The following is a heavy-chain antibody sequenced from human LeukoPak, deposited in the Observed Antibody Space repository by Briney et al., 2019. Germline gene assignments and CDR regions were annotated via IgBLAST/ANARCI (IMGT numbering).Heavy chain of an antibody. Sequence: GALRLSCVASGITFSSYSMNWIRQAPGKGLEWVSYISSFSGTINYADSVKGRFTISRDNAKNSLYLQMNSLRAEDTAVYYCARDQGGLGYWGQGTLVTVSS. CDR3: ARDQGGLGY. J-gene: IGHJ4*02. D-gene: IGHD3-16*01. CDR2: ISSFSGTI. V-gene: IGHV3-48*01. CDR1: GITFSSYS.